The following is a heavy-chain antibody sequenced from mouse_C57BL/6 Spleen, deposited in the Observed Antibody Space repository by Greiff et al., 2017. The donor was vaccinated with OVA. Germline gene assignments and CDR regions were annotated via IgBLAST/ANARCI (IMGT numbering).Heavy chain of an antibody. V-gene: IGHV5-4*01. Sequence: EVQGVESGGGLVKPGGSLKLSCAASGFTFSSYAMSWVRQTPEKRLEWVATISDGGSYTYYPDNVKGRFTISRDNAKNNLYLQMSHLKSEDTAMYYCARDLMTPYYFDYWGQGTTLTVSS. CDR3: ARDLMTPYYFDY. CDR2: ISDGGSYT. CDR1: GFTFSSYA. J-gene: IGHJ2*01.